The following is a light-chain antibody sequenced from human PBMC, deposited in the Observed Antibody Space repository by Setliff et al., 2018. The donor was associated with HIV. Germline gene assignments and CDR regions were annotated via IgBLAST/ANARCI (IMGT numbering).Light chain of an antibody. V-gene: IGLV3-21*04. J-gene: IGLJ1*01. Sequence: YELTQPPSVSVAPGKTARITCGGNNIGSKSVHWYQQRPGQAPVLVIYYDSDRPSGIPERFSGSNSGNTATLTISRVEAGDEADYYCQVWDSSSDRGVFGTGTKVTVL. CDR3: QVWDSSSDRGV. CDR1: NIGSKS. CDR2: YDS.